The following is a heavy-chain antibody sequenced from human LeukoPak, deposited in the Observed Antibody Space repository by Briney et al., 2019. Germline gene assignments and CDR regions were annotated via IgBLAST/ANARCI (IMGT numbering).Heavy chain of an antibody. CDR1: GYTFTGYY. Sequence: GASVKVSCKASGYTFTGYYIHWVRQAPGQGLEWMGWINPNSGGTNYAQKFQGRVTMTRDTSISTAYVELSRLRSDDTAVYYCARHRDGDTIMVAFDYWGQGTLVTVSS. J-gene: IGHJ4*02. D-gene: IGHD5-18*01. V-gene: IGHV1-2*02. CDR2: INPNSGGT. CDR3: ARHRDGDTIMVAFDY.